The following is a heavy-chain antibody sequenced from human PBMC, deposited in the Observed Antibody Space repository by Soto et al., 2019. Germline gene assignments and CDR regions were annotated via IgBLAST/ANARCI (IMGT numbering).Heavy chain of an antibody. J-gene: IGHJ4*02. CDR3: AKDIYSSSSRVFDY. CDR2: ISWNSGSI. D-gene: IGHD6-6*01. CDR1: GFTFDDYA. V-gene: IGHV3-9*01. Sequence: EVQLVESGGGLVQPGRSLRLSCAASGFTFDDYAMHWVRQAPGKGLEWVSGISWNSGSIGYADSVKGRFTISRDNAKNSLYLQMNSLRAEDTALYYCAKDIYSSSSRVFDYWGQGTLVTVSS.